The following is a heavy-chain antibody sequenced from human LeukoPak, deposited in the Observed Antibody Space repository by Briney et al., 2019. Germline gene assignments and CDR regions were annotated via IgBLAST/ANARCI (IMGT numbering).Heavy chain of an antibody. CDR1: GGTFSSYT. Sequence: SVKVSCKASGGTFSSYTISWVRQAPGQGLEWMGRIIPILGIANYAQKFQGRVTITADKSTSTACMELSSLRSEDTAVYYCASWSESDTIFGVPRGNWFDPWGQGTLVTVSS. J-gene: IGHJ5*02. CDR3: ASWSESDTIFGVPRGNWFDP. D-gene: IGHD3-3*01. V-gene: IGHV1-69*02. CDR2: IIPILGIA.